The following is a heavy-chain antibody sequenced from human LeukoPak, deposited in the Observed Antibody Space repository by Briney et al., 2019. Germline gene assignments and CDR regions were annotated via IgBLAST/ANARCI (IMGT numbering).Heavy chain of an antibody. CDR2: IIPIFGTA. V-gene: IGHV1-69*06. Sequence: ASVKVSCKASGGTFISYAISWVRQAPGQGLEWMVGIIPIFGTANYAQKFQGRVTITADKSTSTAYMELSSLRSEDTAVYYCVRVYRPGGFDYWGQGTLVTVSS. J-gene: IGHJ4*02. CDR1: GGTFISYA. CDR3: VRVYRPGGFDY. D-gene: IGHD1-26*01.